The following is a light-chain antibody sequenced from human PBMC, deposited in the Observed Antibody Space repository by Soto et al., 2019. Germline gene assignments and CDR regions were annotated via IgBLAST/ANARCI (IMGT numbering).Light chain of an antibody. CDR3: QQSITPRWT. J-gene: IGKJ1*01. Sequence: DIVMTQTPLSLSVTLGERVSITCRASHSLLNSDGKTYLYWYLQKPGKPPRLLIYWASIRESGVPERFSGSGSGTDFTLTISSLQAEDVAVYYCQQSITPRWTFGQGTKVDIK. V-gene: IGKV4-1*01. CDR2: WAS. CDR1: HSLLNSDGKTY.